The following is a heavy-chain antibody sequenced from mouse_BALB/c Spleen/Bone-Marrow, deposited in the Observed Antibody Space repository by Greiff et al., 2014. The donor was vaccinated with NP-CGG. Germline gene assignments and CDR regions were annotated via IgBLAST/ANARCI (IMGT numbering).Heavy chain of an antibody. CDR3: ARRELQGMDY. Sequence: VQLVESGPGLVAPSQSLSITCTVSGFSLSRYSVHWVRQSPGKGLEWLGMIWGSGNTDYNSALKSRLSISQDNTKSQIFLKMNIRQTDDTAMYFCARRELQGMDYWGQGTSVTVSS. CDR2: IWGSGNT. D-gene: IGHD2-1*01. CDR1: GFSLSRYS. J-gene: IGHJ4*01. V-gene: IGHV2-6-4*01.